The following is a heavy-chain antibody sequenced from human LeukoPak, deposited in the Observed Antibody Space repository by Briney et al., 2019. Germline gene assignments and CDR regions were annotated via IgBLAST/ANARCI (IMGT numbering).Heavy chain of an antibody. CDR3: ARQSYYDYVWGSYSPEKQITLDLDY. J-gene: IGHJ4*02. Sequence: GGSLRFSCAASGFTFSDYYMSWIRQAPGKGLEWVSYISSSGSTIYYADSVKGRFTISRDNAKNSLYLQMNSLRAEDTAVYYCARQSYYDYVWGSYSPEKQITLDLDYWGQGTLVTVSS. CDR1: GFTFSDYY. D-gene: IGHD3-16*01. CDR2: ISSSGSTI. V-gene: IGHV3-11*01.